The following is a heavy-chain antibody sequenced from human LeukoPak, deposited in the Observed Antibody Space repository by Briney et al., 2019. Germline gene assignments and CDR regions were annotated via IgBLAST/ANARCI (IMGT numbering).Heavy chain of an antibody. V-gene: IGHV3-20*04. Sequence: GGSLRLSCAASGFTFDDYGMSWVRHAPGKGLEWVSGINWNGGSTGYADSVKGRCTISRDNAKNSLYPQMNSLRAEDTALYYCARGTLKAAATDFDYWGQGTLVTVSS. CDR1: GFTFDDYG. CDR2: INWNGGST. J-gene: IGHJ4*02. CDR3: ARGTLKAAATDFDY. D-gene: IGHD6-13*01.